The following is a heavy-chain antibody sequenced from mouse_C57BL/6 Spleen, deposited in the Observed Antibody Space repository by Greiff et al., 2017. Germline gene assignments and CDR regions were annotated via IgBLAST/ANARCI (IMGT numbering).Heavy chain of an antibody. CDR2: INPSSGYT. V-gene: IGHV1-4*01. CDR1: GYTFTSYT. D-gene: IGHD2-3*01. CDR3: ARDGYGY. J-gene: IGHJ2*01. Sequence: VQVVESGAELARPGASVKMSCKASGYTFTSYTMHWVKQRPGQGLEWIGYINPSSGYTKYNQKFKDKATLTADKSSSTAYMQLSSLTSEDSAVYYCARDGYGYWGQGTTLTVSS.